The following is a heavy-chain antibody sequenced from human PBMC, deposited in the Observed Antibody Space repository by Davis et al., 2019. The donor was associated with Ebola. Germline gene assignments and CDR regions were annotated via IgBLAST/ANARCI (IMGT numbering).Heavy chain of an antibody. D-gene: IGHD4-17*01. V-gene: IGHV1-2*02. CDR2: INPNTGGT. Sequence: AASVKVSCKASGYTFTGYYMHWVRQAPGQGLEWMGWINPNTGGTNYAQKFQGRVTMTRDTSISTAYMELSRLRSADTAVYYCARPDHGDYNWFDPWGQGTLVTVSS. CDR3: ARPDHGDYNWFDP. CDR1: GYTFTGYY. J-gene: IGHJ5*02.